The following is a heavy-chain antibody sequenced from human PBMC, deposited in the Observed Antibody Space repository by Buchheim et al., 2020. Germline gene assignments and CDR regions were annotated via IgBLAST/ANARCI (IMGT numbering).Heavy chain of an antibody. CDR1: GFTFSSYS. V-gene: IGHV3-48*02. D-gene: IGHD3/OR15-3a*01. J-gene: IGHJ3*02. CDR3: AKDVDYAFDI. Sequence: EVQLVESGGNLVQPGGSLRLSCAASGFTFSSYSLNWVRQAPGRGLEWISWVRSSSDISYADSVRGRFTISRANAKNSLYLQMNGLRNEDTAVYYCAKDVDYAFDIWGQGT. CDR2: VRSSSDI.